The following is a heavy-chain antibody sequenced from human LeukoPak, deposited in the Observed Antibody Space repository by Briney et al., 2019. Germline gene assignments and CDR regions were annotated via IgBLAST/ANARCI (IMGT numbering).Heavy chain of an antibody. D-gene: IGHD2-15*01. CDR1: GFTFSSYE. CDR3: ASLGYCSGGSCSTPLNYYYYGMDV. V-gene: IGHV3-48*03. J-gene: IGHJ6*02. CDR2: ISSSGSTI. Sequence: GGSLRLSCAASGFTFSSYEMNWVRQAPGKGLEWVSYISSSGSTIYYAASVKGRLPIYRDNAKNSLYLQMNSLRAEDTAVYYCASLGYCSGGSCSTPLNYYYYGMDVWGQGTTVTVSS.